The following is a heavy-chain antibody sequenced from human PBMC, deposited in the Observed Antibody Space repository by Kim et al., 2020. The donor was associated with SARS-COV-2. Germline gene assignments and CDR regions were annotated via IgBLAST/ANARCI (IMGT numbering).Heavy chain of an antibody. V-gene: IGHV4-34*01. J-gene: IGHJ3*01. CDR2: ISHTGST. D-gene: IGHD3-22*01. CDR1: GASFSGYY. CDR3: ATLPHQYDSNSYPWGALDV. Sequence: SETLSLTCGFYGASFSGYYWNWIRQPPGKGLEWIGDISHTGSTNYNPSLKSRVTISADTSKKQISLKLTSVSAADTAVYYCATLPHQYDSNSYPWGALDVWGQGTMFTVSS.